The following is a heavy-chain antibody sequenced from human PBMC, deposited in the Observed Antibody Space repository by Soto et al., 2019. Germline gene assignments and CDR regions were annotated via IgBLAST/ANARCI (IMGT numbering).Heavy chain of an antibody. V-gene: IGHV3-23*01. CDR1: GFTFSSYA. Sequence: EVQLLESGGGLVQPGGSLRLSCAASGFTFSSYAMSWVRQAPGKGLEWVSAISGSGGSTYYADSVKGRFTISRDNSKNTLYLQINSLRAEDTAVYYCAKIPSPYGRYFQHWGQGTLVTVSS. D-gene: IGHD1-1*01. J-gene: IGHJ1*01. CDR2: ISGSGGST. CDR3: AKIPSPYGRYFQH.